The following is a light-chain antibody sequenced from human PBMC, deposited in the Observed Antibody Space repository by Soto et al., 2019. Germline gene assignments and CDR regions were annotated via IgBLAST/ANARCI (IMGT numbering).Light chain of an antibody. CDR1: QSINTL. Sequence: TVMTQSPATLSVSPGERATLSCKSSQSINTLLAWYQQKPGQAPRLLIYGASTKATGVPGRFSGSESGTEFTPTIDSLQSEDFAVDFCQQNYDWVVYTFGQGTKLEIK. CDR3: QQNYDWVVYT. CDR2: GAS. J-gene: IGKJ2*01. V-gene: IGKV3-15*01.